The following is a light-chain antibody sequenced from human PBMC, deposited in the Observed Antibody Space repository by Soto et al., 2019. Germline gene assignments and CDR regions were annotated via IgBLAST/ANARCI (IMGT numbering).Light chain of an antibody. J-gene: IGKJ1*01. CDR3: QQYNNWPRT. V-gene: IGKV3-20*01. CDR2: GAS. CDR1: QSVSNSY. Sequence: EIVLTQSPGALSLSPGERATLSCRASQSVSNSYLAWYQQKPGHAPRLLIYGASTRATGIPARFSGSGSGTDFTLTISSLEPEDFAVYYCQQYNNWPRTFGQGTKVDIK.